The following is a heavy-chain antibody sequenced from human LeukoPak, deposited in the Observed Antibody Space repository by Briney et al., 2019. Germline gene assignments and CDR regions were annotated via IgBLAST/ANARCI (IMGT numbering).Heavy chain of an antibody. D-gene: IGHD3/OR15-3a*01. Sequence: SETLSLTCTVSGVSISSSNSYWGWIRQPPRKGLDWIGSIYYSGNTYYNASLKSQVSISIDTSKNQFSLRLTSVTAADTAVYYCARQTGSGLFILPGGQGTLVTVSS. CDR2: IYYSGNT. CDR3: ARQTGSGLFILP. V-gene: IGHV4-39*01. J-gene: IGHJ4*02. CDR1: GVSISSSNSY.